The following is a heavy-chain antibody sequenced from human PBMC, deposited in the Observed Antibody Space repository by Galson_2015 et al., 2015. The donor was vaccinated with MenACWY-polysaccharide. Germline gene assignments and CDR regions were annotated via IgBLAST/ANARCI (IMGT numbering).Heavy chain of an antibody. CDR3: ARHAGTF. D-gene: IGHD2-2*01. V-gene: IGHV3-7*01. Sequence: SLRLCCAVSGFNFSSYWMSWVRQAPGKGLEWVANIKPDGSETYYVDSVRGRFTIFRDNAKSSLYLQMNRLRAEDTAMFYCARHAGTFWGQGTMVTVTS. CDR2: IKPDGSET. CDR1: GFNFSSYW. J-gene: IGHJ3*01.